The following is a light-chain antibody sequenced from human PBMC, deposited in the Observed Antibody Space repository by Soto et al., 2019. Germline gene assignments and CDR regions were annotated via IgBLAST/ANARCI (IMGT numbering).Light chain of an antibody. CDR3: QQYNSWPPLT. J-gene: IGKJ4*01. V-gene: IGKV3D-15*01. CDR2: GAS. CDR1: QSVSSN. Sequence: EIVMTQSPATLSVSPGERAPLSCRASQSVSSNLAWYQQKPGQAPRLLIYGASTRATGIPARFSGSGAGTEFTLTISSLQSEDFAVYYCQQYNSWPPLTFGGGTKVEIK.